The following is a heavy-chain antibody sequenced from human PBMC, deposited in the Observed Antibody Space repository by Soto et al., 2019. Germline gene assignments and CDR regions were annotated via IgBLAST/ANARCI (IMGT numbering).Heavy chain of an antibody. J-gene: IGHJ4*02. D-gene: IGHD3-22*01. CDR3: ARDVYYDSSGYLRALPHLDPSDY. Sequence: AASVKVSCKASGYTFTSYGISWVRQAPGQGLEWMGWISAYHGNTNYAQKLQGRVTMTTDTSTSTAYMELRSLRSDDTAVYYCARDVYYDSSGYLRALPHLDPSDYWGQGTLVTVSS. CDR1: GYTFTSYG. V-gene: IGHV1-18*04. CDR2: ISAYHGNT.